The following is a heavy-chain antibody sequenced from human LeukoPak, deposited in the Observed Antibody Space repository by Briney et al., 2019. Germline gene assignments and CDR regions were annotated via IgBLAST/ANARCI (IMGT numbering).Heavy chain of an antibody. CDR1: GYSFTNYG. J-gene: IGHJ5*02. Sequence: ASVKVSCKASGYSFTNYGIIWVRQAPGQGLEWMGWISAYNGHTKYAQKFQGRVTMTTDTSTSTAYMELRSLRSDDTAVYYCAREARTPYNWFDPWGQGTLVTVSS. CDR3: AREARTPYNWFDP. CDR2: ISAYNGHT. V-gene: IGHV1-18*01. D-gene: IGHD1-14*01.